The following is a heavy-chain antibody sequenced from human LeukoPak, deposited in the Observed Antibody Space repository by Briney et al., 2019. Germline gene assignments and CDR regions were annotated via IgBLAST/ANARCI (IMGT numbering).Heavy chain of an antibody. V-gene: IGHV3-49*04. D-gene: IGHD5-12*01. CDR1: GFTFGDYT. J-gene: IGHJ4*02. Sequence: GGSLRLSCTGSGFTFGDYTMNWVRQAPGKGLEWVGFIRSKAYGGTTEYAASVKGRFTISRDDSKSIAYLQMNSLKTEDTAVYYCTRKAWIIVATMSEFDYWGQGTLVTVSS. CDR3: TRKAWIIVATMSEFDY. CDR2: IRSKAYGGTT.